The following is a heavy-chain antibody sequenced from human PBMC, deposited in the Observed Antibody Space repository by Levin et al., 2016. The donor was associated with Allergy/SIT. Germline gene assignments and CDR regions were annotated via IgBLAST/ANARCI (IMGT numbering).Heavy chain of an antibody. Sequence: SVKVSCKASGGTFSSYTISWVRQAPGQGLEWMGRIIPILGIANYAQKFQGRVTITADKSTSTAYMELSSLRSEDTAVYYCASPFWFGYDSSGYLILPPQQYYYYGMDVWGQGTTVTVSS. D-gene: IGHD3-22*01. CDR2: IIPILGIA. CDR1: GGTFSSYT. CDR3: ASPFWFGYDSSGYLILPPQQYYYYGMDV. J-gene: IGHJ6*02. V-gene: IGHV1-69*02.